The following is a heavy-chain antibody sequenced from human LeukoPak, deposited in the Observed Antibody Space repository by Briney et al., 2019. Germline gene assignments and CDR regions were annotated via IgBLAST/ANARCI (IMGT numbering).Heavy chain of an antibody. D-gene: IGHD3-10*01. J-gene: IGHJ4*02. CDR2: INPSGGST. CDR3: ARSADGSGSYYNVAY. V-gene: IGHV1-46*01. Sequence: GASVKVSCKASGYTFTSYYMHWVRQAPGQGLEWMGLINPSGGSTNYEQKFLGRVTMTRDTSTSTVYMELSSLRSEDTAVYYCARSADGSGSYYNVAYWGQGTLVTVSS. CDR1: GYTFTSYY.